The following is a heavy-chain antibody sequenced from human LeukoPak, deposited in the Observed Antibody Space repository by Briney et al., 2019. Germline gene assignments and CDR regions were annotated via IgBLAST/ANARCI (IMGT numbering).Heavy chain of an antibody. CDR1: GFTVSSNY. CDR3: ASGKETSMAQGY. Sequence: GGSLRLSCAVSGFTVSSNYMTWVRQAPGKGLEWVSVIYSGGSIYYADSVKGRFTISRDISKNTVDLRLNSLRAEDTAVYYCASGKETSMAQGYWGQGTLVIVSS. D-gene: IGHD5-18*01. J-gene: IGHJ4*02. V-gene: IGHV3-53*01. CDR2: IYSGGSI.